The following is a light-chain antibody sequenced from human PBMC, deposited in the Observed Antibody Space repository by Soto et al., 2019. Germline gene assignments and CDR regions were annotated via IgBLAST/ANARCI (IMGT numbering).Light chain of an antibody. J-gene: IGKJ1*01. CDR2: AAS. V-gene: IGKV1-39*01. CDR1: QSISSY. Sequence: DIQMIQSPSSLSASVGDRVTITCRASQSISSYLNWYQQKPGKAPKLLIYAASSLQSGVPSRFSGSGSGTDFTLTISSLQPEDFATYYCQQSYSTPPTFGQGTKVDI. CDR3: QQSYSTPPT.